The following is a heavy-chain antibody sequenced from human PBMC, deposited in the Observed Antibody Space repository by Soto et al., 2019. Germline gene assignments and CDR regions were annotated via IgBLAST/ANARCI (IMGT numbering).Heavy chain of an antibody. D-gene: IGHD2-2*02. V-gene: IGHV1-18*01. CDR3: ARDLTYIRQY. J-gene: IGHJ4*02. Sequence: ASVKVSCKTSGYTFTDYGISWVRQAPGQGLEWMGWISTAHSDVGYAQKFQGRFTMTTDKSTSTAYMELRSLTSDDTAVYFCARDLTYIRQYWGQGTQVTVSS. CDR1: GYTFTDYG. CDR2: ISTAHSDV.